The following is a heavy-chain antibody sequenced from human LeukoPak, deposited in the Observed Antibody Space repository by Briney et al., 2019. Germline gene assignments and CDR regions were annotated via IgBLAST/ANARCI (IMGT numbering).Heavy chain of an antibody. CDR2: ISNSKSFI. Sequence: GGSLRLSCAASGFTFSSYWMHWVRQAPGKGLEWVSSISNSKSFIYYADSVKGRFTISRDNAKNSMYLQMNSLRAEDTALYYCARDDGYSYGPLFDSWGRGTLVTVSS. V-gene: IGHV3-21*01. D-gene: IGHD5-18*01. CDR1: GFTFSSYW. CDR3: ARDDGYSYGPLFDS. J-gene: IGHJ4*02.